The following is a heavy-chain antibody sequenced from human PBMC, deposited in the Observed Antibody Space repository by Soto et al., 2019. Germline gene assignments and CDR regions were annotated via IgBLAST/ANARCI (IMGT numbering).Heavy chain of an antibody. J-gene: IGHJ5*02. D-gene: IGHD2-2*01. Sequence: PSETLSLTCTVSGGSISSGDYYWSWIRQPPGKGLEWIGYIYYSGSTYYNPSLKSRVTISVDTSKNQFSLKLSSVTAADTAVYYCAGGVVPAATVLSGWFDPWGQGTLVTVSS. CDR2: IYYSGST. CDR1: GGSISSGDYY. CDR3: AGGVVPAATVLSGWFDP. V-gene: IGHV4-30-4*01.